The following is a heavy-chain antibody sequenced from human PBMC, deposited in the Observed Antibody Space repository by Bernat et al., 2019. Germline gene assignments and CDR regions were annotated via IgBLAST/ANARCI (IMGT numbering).Heavy chain of an antibody. V-gene: IGHV4-30-4*01. CDR3: ASGDTAMAGEYFQH. CDR2: IYYSGST. J-gene: IGHJ1*01. D-gene: IGHD5-18*01. Sequence: QVQLQESGPGLVKPSQTLSLTCTVSGGSISSGDYYWSWIRQPPGKGLEWIGYIYYSGSTYYNPSLKSRVTISVDTCKNQFSLKMSSVTAADTAVYYCASGDTAMAGEYFQHWGQGTLVTVSS. CDR1: GGSISSGDYY.